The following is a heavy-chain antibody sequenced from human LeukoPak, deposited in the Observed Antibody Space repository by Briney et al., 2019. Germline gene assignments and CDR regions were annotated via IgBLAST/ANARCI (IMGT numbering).Heavy chain of an antibody. J-gene: IGHJ4*02. V-gene: IGHV3-30*18. CDR3: AKAPPNCNSVICYTDH. CDR2: ISYDGKNK. Sequence: GGSLRLSCAASGFSFSTYGMHWVRQAPGKGLEWVAVISYDGKNKNYADSVTGRFTISRDNSKNTLYLQMNSVRAEDTAVYYCAKAPPNCNSVICYTDHWGQGTLVSVSS. D-gene: IGHD2/OR15-2a*01. CDR1: GFSFSTYG.